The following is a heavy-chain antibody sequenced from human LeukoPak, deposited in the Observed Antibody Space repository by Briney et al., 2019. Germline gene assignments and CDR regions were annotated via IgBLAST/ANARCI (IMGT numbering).Heavy chain of an antibody. J-gene: IGHJ4*02. V-gene: IGHV4-61*02. CDR1: GGSISSGSYY. D-gene: IGHD6-13*01. Sequence: SETLSLTCTVSGGSISSGSYYWSWIRQPAGKGLEWIGRIYTSGSTNYNPSPKSRVTISVDTSKNQFSLKLSSVTAADTAVYYCAREGGGIAAAWLGLDPGPTNFDYWGQGTLVTVSS. CDR3: AREGGGIAAAWLGLDPGPTNFDY. CDR2: IYTSGST.